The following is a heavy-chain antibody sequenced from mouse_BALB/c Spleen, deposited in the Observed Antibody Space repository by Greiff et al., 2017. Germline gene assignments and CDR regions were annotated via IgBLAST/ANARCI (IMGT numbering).Heavy chain of an antibody. CDR2: ISYDGSN. J-gene: IGHJ4*01. Sequence: VQLKESGPGLVKPSQSLSLTCSVTGYSITSGYYWNWIRQFPGNKLEWMGYISYDGSNNYNPSLKNRISITRDTSKNQFFLKLNSVTTEDTATYYCASRSYYRHAMDYWGQGTSVTVSS. V-gene: IGHV3-6*02. D-gene: IGHD2-12*01. CDR3: ASRSYYRHAMDY. CDR1: GYSITSGYY.